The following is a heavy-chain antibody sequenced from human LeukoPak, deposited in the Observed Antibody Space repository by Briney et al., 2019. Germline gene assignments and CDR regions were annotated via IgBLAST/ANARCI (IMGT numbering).Heavy chain of an antibody. D-gene: IGHD6-19*01. V-gene: IGHV3-9*03. Sequence: GRSLRLSCAASGFTLDDYAMHWVRQAPGKGLEWVSGISWNSGSIGYADSVKGRFTISRDNAKNSLYLQMNSLRAEDMALYYCAKESSSGYYFDYWGQGTLVTVSS. CDR2: ISWNSGSI. J-gene: IGHJ4*02. CDR1: GFTLDDYA. CDR3: AKESSSGYYFDY.